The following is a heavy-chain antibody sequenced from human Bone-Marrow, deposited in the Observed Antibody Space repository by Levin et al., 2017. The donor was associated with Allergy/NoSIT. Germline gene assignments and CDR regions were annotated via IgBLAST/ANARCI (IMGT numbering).Heavy chain of an antibody. CDR1: GYSFTSSW. CDR3: ASGPRILKFREAFYHYMDV. V-gene: IGHV5-10-1*01. Sequence: KAGGSLRLSCKDLGYSFTSSWISWVRQMPGKGLEWMGRIDPNDSYTHYNPAFQGHVTISADKSISTAYLQWSSLKASDTAIYYCASGPRILKFREAFYHYMDVWGKGTTVTVSS. J-gene: IGHJ6*03. D-gene: IGHD3-10*01. CDR2: IDPNDSYT.